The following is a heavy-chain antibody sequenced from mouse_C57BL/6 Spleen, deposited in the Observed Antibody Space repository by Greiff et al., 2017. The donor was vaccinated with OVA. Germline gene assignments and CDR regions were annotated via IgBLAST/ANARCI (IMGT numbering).Heavy chain of an antibody. CDR1: GYTFTSYW. D-gene: IGHD1-1*01. Sequence: QVQLQQPGAELVKPGASVKLSCKASGYTFTSYWMHWVKQRPGRGLEWIGRIDPNSGGTNYNEKFKRKATLTVDKPASTAYMQLSSLTSEDSAVYYGARGGGSSLYAMDYWGQGTSVTVSS. CDR3: ARGGGSSLYAMDY. J-gene: IGHJ4*01. V-gene: IGHV1-72*01. CDR2: IDPNSGGT.